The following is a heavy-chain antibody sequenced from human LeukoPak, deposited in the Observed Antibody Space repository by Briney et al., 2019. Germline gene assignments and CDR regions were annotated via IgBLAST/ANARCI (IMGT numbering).Heavy chain of an antibody. D-gene: IGHD6-13*01. CDR2: IKEDGSAK. Sequence: GGSLRLSCAASGFSFSSTWMSWVRQAPGKGLEWVANIKEDGSAKYYVDSVKGRFTTSRDNAKNSLYLQMNSLRPEDTAVYYCARDWGLVEAAGDYWGQGTLVTVSS. V-gene: IGHV3-7*05. J-gene: IGHJ4*02. CDR1: GFSFSSTW. CDR3: ARDWGLVEAAGDY.